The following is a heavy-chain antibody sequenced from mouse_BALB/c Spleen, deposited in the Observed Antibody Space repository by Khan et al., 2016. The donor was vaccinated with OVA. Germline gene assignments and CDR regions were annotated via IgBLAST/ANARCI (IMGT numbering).Heavy chain of an antibody. J-gene: IGHJ3*01. CDR2: ISYSGST. Sequence: VQLKQSGPGLVKPSQSLSLTCTVTGYSITSDYAWNWIRQFPGNKLEWMGFISYSGSTCYNPSLKSRISITRETSKNQFCLQLNSVTTEDTATYYCARGTLGRFSYGGKGTLVTVSA. CDR1: GYSITSDYA. D-gene: IGHD3-3*01. V-gene: IGHV3-2*02. CDR3: ARGTLGRFSY.